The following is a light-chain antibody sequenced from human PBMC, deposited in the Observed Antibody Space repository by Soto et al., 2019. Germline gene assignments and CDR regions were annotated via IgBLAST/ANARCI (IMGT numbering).Light chain of an antibody. CDR3: QSYDSSLSGSSVL. V-gene: IGLV1-40*01. Sequence: QSVLTQPPSVSGAPGQRVTISCTGSSSNIGAGYDVHWYQQLPGTAPKLLIFGNSNRPSGVPDRFSGSKSGTSASLAMTGLQAEDEADYYCQSYDSSLSGSSVLFGGGTKLTVL. CDR1: SSNIGAGYD. CDR2: GNS. J-gene: IGLJ2*01.